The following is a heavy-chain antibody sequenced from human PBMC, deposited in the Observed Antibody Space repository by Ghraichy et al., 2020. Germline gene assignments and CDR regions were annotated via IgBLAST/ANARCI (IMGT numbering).Heavy chain of an antibody. CDR3: ARAISRYRTYGMDV. J-gene: IGHJ6*02. Sequence: ASVKVSCKASGYTFTGYYMHWVRQAPGQGLEWMGWINPNSGGTNYAQKFQGRVTMTRDTSISTAYMELSRLRSDDTAVYYCARAISRYRTYGMDVWGQGTTVTVSS. V-gene: IGHV1-2*02. CDR2: INPNSGGT. D-gene: IGHD1-14*01. CDR1: GYTFTGYY.